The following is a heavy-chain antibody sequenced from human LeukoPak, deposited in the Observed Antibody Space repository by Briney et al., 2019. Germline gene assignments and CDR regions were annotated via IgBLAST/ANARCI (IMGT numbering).Heavy chain of an antibody. Sequence: ASVTVSFTSSGYTFTIYYMHWVRQAPGQGLEWMGIINPSGGSTSYAQKFQGRVTMTRDTSTSTVYMELSSLRSEDTAVYYCARGYCGGDCSPGWFDPWGQGTLVTVSS. V-gene: IGHV1-46*01. D-gene: IGHD2-21*02. CDR2: INPSGGST. CDR1: GYTFTIYY. J-gene: IGHJ5*02. CDR3: ARGYCGGDCSPGWFDP.